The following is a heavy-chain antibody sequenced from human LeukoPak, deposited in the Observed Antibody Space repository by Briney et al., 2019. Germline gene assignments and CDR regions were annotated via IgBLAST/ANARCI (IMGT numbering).Heavy chain of an antibody. CDR1: GYTFTGYY. J-gene: IGHJ5*02. CDR3: ARAEVRYWNQGGKNWFDP. CDR2: INPNIGDT. D-gene: IGHD1-1*01. V-gene: IGHV1-2*02. Sequence: ASVKVSCKASGYTFTGYYMHWVRQTPGQGLEWMGWINPNIGDTNYAQKFQGRVTMTTDTSISTAYMELSRLRSDDPAVYYCARAEVRYWNQGGKNWFDPWGQGTLVTVSS.